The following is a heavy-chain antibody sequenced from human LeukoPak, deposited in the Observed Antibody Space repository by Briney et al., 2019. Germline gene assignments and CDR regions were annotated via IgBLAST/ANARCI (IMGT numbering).Heavy chain of an antibody. CDR1: GFTFSSYA. CDR3: ATFVEMATIVDY. J-gene: IGHJ4*02. Sequence: GGSLRLSCAASGFTFSSYAMSWVRQAPGKGLEWVSAISGSGGSSYYADSVKGRFTISRDNSKNTLYLQMNSLRAEDTAVYYCATFVEMATIVDYWGQGTLATVSS. CDR2: ISGSGGSS. V-gene: IGHV3-23*01. D-gene: IGHD5-24*01.